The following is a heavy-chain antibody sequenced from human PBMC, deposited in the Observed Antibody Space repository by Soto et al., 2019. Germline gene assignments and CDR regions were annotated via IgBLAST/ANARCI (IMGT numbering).Heavy chain of an antibody. CDR2: ISGNGAST. CDR3: AKDRGSGSTSWYNGWFDP. J-gene: IGHJ5*02. Sequence: EMQLLESGGGLVQPGGSLRLSCAASGFTFSSYAMTWVRQAPGKGLEWVSGISGNGASTYSADSVKGRFIISRDNSKNTLYLQRNSLRAEDTAVYYCAKDRGSGSTSWYNGWFDPWGQGTLVTVSS. D-gene: IGHD2-2*02. CDR1: GFTFSSYA. V-gene: IGHV3-23*01.